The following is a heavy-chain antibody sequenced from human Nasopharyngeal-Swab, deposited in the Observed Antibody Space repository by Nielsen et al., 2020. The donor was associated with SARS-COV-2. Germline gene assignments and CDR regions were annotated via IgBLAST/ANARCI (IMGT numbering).Heavy chain of an antibody. J-gene: IGHJ4*02. V-gene: IGHV4-4*07. CDR3: ARQGGYSSGWYYFDY. Sequence: SETLSLPCTFSGGSISSYYLSWLRPPAGNGLEWIGRIYTSGSTNYNPSLKSRVPMSVDTSKNQFSLKLSSVTAADTAVYYCARQGGYSSGWYYFDYWGQGTLVTVSS. CDR1: GGSISSYY. D-gene: IGHD6-19*01. CDR2: IYTSGST.